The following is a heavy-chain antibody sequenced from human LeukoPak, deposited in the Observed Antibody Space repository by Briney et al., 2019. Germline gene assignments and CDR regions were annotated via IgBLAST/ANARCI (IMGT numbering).Heavy chain of an antibody. CDR1: GXSISSYY. CDR3: AREPGFDSSGYLNWFDP. CDR2: ISYSGST. D-gene: IGHD3-22*01. Sequence: SETLSLTCTVSGXSISSYYGSWIRQPPGKGLEWIACISYSGSTKYNPSLKSRVTISVDTSKNQLSLKLSSVTAADTAVYYSAREPGFDSSGYLNWFDPWGQGTLVTVSS. V-gene: IGHV4-59*01. J-gene: IGHJ5*02.